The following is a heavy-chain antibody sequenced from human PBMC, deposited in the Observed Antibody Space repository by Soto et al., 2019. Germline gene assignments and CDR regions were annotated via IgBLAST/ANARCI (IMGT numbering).Heavy chain of an antibody. D-gene: IGHD6-6*01. V-gene: IGHV3-11*01. J-gene: IGHJ6*02. CDR3: ARDLGLGLEYSSSPLSYYCMEV. CDR1: GFTFSDYD. Sequence: QVQLVESGGDLVKPGGSLRLSCAASGFTFSDYDMNWIRQAPGKGLEWVSYITSSGRTTYYADSVKGRFTISRDNAKNSLSLAMNSLSAEDTAVYYCARDLGLGLEYSSSPLSYYCMEVWVQGPTVTGSS. CDR2: ITSSGRTT.